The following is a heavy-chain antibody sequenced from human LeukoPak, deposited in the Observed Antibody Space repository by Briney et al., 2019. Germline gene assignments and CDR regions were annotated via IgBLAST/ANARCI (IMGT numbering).Heavy chain of an antibody. V-gene: IGHV3-21*04. CDR2: ITSISDYI. J-gene: IGHJ4*02. D-gene: IGHD3-22*01. Sequence: RTGGSLRLSCAASGFTFSTYTLNWVRQAPGKGLAWVSSITSISDYIYYADSVKGRFTISRDNSKNKLYLQMNSLRAEDTAMYYCARVESSGYYGPYYFDYWGQGTLVTVSS. CDR1: GFTFSTYT. CDR3: ARVESSGYYGPYYFDY.